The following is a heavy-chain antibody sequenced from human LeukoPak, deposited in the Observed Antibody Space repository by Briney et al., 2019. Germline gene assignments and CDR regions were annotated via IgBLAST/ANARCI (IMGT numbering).Heavy chain of an antibody. J-gene: IGHJ4*02. D-gene: IGHD6-19*01. V-gene: IGHV1-2*02. Sequence: GASVKVSCKASGYTFTGLYMHWVRQAPGQGLEWMGWISPNSGGTNYAQKFQGRVTMTRDTSISIAYMELSRLTSDDTAVYYCARARYSSGWYPFDYWGQGTLVTVSP. CDR1: GYTFTGLY. CDR2: ISPNSGGT. CDR3: ARARYSSGWYPFDY.